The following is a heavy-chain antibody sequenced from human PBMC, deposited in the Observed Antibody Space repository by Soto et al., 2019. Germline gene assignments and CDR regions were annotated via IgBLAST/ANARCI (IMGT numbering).Heavy chain of an antibody. CDR3: ARINIEVDRGVIITIGPPVFGMDV. J-gene: IGHJ6*02. D-gene: IGHD3-10*01. Sequence: ASVKVSCKASGGTFSSYAISWVRQAPGQGLEWMGGIIPIFGTANYAQKFQGRVTITADESTSTAYMELSSLRSEDTAVYYCARINIEVDRGVIITIGPPVFGMDVWGQGTTVTVS. CDR2: IIPIFGTA. V-gene: IGHV1-69*13. CDR1: GGTFSSYA.